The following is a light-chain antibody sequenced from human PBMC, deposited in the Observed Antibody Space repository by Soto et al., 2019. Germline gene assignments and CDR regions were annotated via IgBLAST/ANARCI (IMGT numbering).Light chain of an antibody. CDR1: QSASSNY. V-gene: IGKV3-20*01. CDR2: GAS. CDR3: HQYYNRPPWT. J-gene: IGKJ1*01. Sequence: DIVLTQSPGTLSLSPGERATLSCRASQSASSNYLAWYQHKPGQAPRLVIYGASSRATGIPDRFSGSGSETDFTLTISSLQPEDSATYYCHQYYNRPPWTFGQGTKVDIK.